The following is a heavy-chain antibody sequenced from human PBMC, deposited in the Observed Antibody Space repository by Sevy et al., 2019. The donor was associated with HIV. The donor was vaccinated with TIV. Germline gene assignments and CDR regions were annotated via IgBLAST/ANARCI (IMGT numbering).Heavy chain of an antibody. Sequence: GGSLRLSCKGSGYSFTSYWIGWVRQMPGKGLEWMGLIYPGDSDTRYSPSFQGQVTISADKSISTAYLQWSSLKASDTAMYYCAVSKGDCSGGSCYSGDAFDIWGQGTMVTVSS. CDR3: AVSKGDCSGGSCYSGDAFDI. D-gene: IGHD2-15*01. CDR2: IYPGDSDT. V-gene: IGHV5-51*01. J-gene: IGHJ3*02. CDR1: GYSFTSYW.